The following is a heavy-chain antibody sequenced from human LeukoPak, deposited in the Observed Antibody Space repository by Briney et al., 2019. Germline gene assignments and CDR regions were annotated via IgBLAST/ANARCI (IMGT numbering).Heavy chain of an antibody. V-gene: IGHV4-34*01. CDR2: INHSRGT. Sequence: SETLSLTCTVSGGSISSYYWSWIRQPPGKGLDWIGEINHSRGTNYNPSLKTRVTISVDTSKNQFSLKLSSVTAADAAGYYCARGAGVYCSGGSCYWPQYFQHWGQGTLVTVSS. CDR3: ARGAGVYCSGGSCYWPQYFQH. D-gene: IGHD2-15*01. CDR1: GGSISSYY. J-gene: IGHJ1*01.